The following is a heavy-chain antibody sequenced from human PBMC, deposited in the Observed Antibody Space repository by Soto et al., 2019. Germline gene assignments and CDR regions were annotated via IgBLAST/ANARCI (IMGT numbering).Heavy chain of an antibody. V-gene: IGHV3-74*01. CDR2: INSDGSHT. J-gene: IGHJ4*02. CDR3: APARNADYFDY. CDR1: TFTFSSYW. Sequence: EVQLVESGGGLVQPGGSLRLSCAASTFTFSSYWMHWVRQAPGKGLVWVSRINSDGSHTTYAASVKGRFTISRDNAKKTLYLQMNSLRAEDTAVYYCAPARNADYFDYWGQGTLVTVSS. D-gene: IGHD1-1*01.